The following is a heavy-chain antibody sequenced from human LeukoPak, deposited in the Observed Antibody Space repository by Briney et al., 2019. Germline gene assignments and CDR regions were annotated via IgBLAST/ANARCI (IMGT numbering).Heavy chain of an antibody. Sequence: GGSLRLSCAASGFTFSHYDIHWVRQAPGKGLEWVALIRYDGTYKSYADSVRGRFTVSRDNSINALYLQMNSLRTEDTAVYYCAKRYYDFLSGFLGAFDIWGQGTMVTVSS. CDR3: AKRYYDFLSGFLGAFDI. V-gene: IGHV3-30*02. J-gene: IGHJ3*02. D-gene: IGHD3-3*01. CDR2: IRYDGTYK. CDR1: GFTFSHYD.